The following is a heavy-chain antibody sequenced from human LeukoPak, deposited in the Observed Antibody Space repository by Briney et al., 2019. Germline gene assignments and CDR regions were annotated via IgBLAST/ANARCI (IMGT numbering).Heavy chain of an antibody. J-gene: IGHJ4*02. CDR2: IYYSGST. CDR3: ARDLDY. CDR1: GGSISSYY. V-gene: IGHV4-59*01. Sequence: PSGTLSLTCTVSGGSISSYYWSWIRQPPGKGLEWIGYIYYSGSTNYNPSLKSRVTISVDTSKNQFSLKLSSVTAADTAVYYCARDLDYWGQGTLVTVSS.